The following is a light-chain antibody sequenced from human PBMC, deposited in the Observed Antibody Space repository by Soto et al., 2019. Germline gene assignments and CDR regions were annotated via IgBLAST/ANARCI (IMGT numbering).Light chain of an antibody. CDR1: QSVSSY. CDR3: PQCSNWPLT. Sequence: EIVLTQSPATLSLSPGERATLSCRASQSVSSYLAWYQQKPGQAPRLLIYDASTRATGIPARFSGSGSGPDFSLTISSREPEDFAVYYCPQCSNWPLTCDGGTKVRIK. CDR2: DAS. V-gene: IGKV3-11*01. J-gene: IGKJ4*01.